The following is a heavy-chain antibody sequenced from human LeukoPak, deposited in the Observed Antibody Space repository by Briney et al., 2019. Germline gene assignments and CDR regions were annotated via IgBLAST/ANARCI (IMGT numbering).Heavy chain of an antibody. CDR1: GYTFTSYD. Sequence: ASVKVSCKASGYTFTSYDINWVRQATGQGLEWMGWMNPNSGNTGYAQKFQGRVTITRNTSISTAYMELSSLRSDDTAVYYCARDVDSGGDWFDPWGQGTLVTVSS. D-gene: IGHD1-26*01. CDR3: ARDVDSGGDWFDP. CDR2: MNPNSGNT. V-gene: IGHV1-8*03. J-gene: IGHJ5*02.